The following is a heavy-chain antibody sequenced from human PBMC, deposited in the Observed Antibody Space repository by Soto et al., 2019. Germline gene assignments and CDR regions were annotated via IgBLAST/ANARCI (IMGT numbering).Heavy chain of an antibody. CDR1: GGSISSSSYY. Sequence: QLQLQESGPGLVKPSETLSLTCTVSGGSISSSSYYWGWIRQPPGKGLEWIGSIYYSGSTYYNPSLKSRVTISVDTSKNQCSLKLSSVTAADTAVYYCARLGDSSGYYSWYFDLWGRGTLVTVSS. D-gene: IGHD3-22*01. CDR3: ARLGDSSGYYSWYFDL. CDR2: IYYSGST. J-gene: IGHJ2*01. V-gene: IGHV4-39*01.